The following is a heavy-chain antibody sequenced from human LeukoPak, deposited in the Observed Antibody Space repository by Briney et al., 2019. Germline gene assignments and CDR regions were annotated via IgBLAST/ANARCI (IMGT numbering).Heavy chain of an antibody. CDR2: INHSGST. V-gene: IGHV4-34*01. J-gene: IGHJ4*02. CDR1: GGSFSGYY. CDR3: ARGEVNLAYCGGDCYSKEEFDY. D-gene: IGHD2-21*02. Sequence: SETLSLTCALYGGSFSGYYWSWIRQPPGKGLEWIGEINHSGSTNYNPSLKSRVTISVDTSKNQFSLKLSSGTAADTAVYYCARGEVNLAYCGGDCYSKEEFDYWGQGTLVTVSS.